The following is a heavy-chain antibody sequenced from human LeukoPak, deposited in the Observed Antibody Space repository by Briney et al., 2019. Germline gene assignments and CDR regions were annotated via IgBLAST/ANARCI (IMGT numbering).Heavy chain of an antibody. J-gene: IGHJ4*02. Sequence: ASVKVSCKASGYTFTGYYMHWVRQAPGQGLEWMGWINPNSGGTNYAQKFQGRVTMTRDTSISKAYMELSRLRSDDTAVYYCARVLLTWEDYSSSWYPLDYWGQGTLVTVSS. CDR1: GYTFTGYY. D-gene: IGHD6-13*01. CDR2: INPNSGGT. CDR3: ARVLLTWEDYSSSWYPLDY. V-gene: IGHV1-2*02.